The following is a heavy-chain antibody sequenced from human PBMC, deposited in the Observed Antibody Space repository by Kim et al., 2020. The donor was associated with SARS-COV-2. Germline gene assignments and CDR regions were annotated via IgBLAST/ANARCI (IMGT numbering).Heavy chain of an antibody. V-gene: IGHV4-59*13. CDR1: GGSISSYY. D-gene: IGHD2-2*01. CDR2: IYCSGST. J-gene: IGHJ6*02. Sequence: SETLSLTCTVSGGSISSYYWSWIRQPPGKGLEWIGYIYCSGSTNYNPSLKSRVTISVDTSKNQFSLKLSSVTAADTAVYYCARAPGGYCSSTSCYPSAYYYYYGMDVWGQGTTVTVSS. CDR3: ARAPGGYCSSTSCYPSAYYYYYGMDV.